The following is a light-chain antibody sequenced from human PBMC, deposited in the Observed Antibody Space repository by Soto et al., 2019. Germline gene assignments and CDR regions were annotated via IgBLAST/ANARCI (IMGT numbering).Light chain of an antibody. J-gene: IGKJ4*01. CDR1: QDIANY. CDR3: QQYDSFPLT. V-gene: IGKV1-33*01. CDR2: DAS. Sequence: DIQMTQSPSSLSASVGDRVTIACQASQDIANYLNWYQQKPGKAPKVLIYDASTLESGVPSRFSGSGAGTDFTLTISSLQPEDVATYYCQQYDSFPLTFGGGTRVEIK.